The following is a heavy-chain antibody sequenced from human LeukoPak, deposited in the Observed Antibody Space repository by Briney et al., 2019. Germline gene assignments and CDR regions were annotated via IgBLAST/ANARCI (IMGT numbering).Heavy chain of an antibody. Sequence: GGSLRLSCAASGFTFSSYSMNWVRQAPGKGLEWVSSISSSSSYIYYADSEKGRFTISRDNAKNSLYLQMNSLRAEDTAVYYCARGIGGYSYGLVDPWGQGTLVTVSS. J-gene: IGHJ5*02. CDR1: GFTFSSYS. V-gene: IGHV3-21*01. CDR3: ARGIGGYSYGLVDP. D-gene: IGHD5-18*01. CDR2: ISSSSSYI.